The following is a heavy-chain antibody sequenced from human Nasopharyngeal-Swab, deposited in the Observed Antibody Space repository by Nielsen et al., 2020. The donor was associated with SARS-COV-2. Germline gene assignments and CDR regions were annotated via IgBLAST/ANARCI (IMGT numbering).Heavy chain of an antibody. CDR2: ISPSDGSST. D-gene: IGHD6-25*01. Sequence: GESLKISCAASGFTFSSYWMHWVRQAPGKGLMDVSYISPSDGSSTNYADSVKGRFTISRDNAKNTLYLQMNTLRSEDTAVYYCARSSGWAFEYWGHGTPVTVSS. J-gene: IGHJ4*01. CDR1: GFTFSSYW. V-gene: IGHV3-74*01. CDR3: ARSSGWAFEY.